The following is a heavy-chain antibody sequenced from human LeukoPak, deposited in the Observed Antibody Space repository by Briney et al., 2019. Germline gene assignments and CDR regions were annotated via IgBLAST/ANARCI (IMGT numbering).Heavy chain of an antibody. Sequence: ASVKVSCKTSGYTFTNYGISWVRQAPGLGLEWMGWISAYNGNTNYAQKVQGRVTLTRDTSTSIVYMELSSLRSEDTAVYYCAREMNEYSYGPLFDYWGQGTLVTVSS. CDR1: GYTFTNYG. CDR3: AREMNEYSYGPLFDY. D-gene: IGHD5-18*01. V-gene: IGHV1-18*01. J-gene: IGHJ4*02. CDR2: ISAYNGNT.